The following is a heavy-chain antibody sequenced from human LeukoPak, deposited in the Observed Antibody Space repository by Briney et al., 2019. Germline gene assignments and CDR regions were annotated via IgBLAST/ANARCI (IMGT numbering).Heavy chain of an antibody. CDR3: ASENYDSTRCFDY. J-gene: IGHJ4*02. Sequence: ETLSLTCAVYGGSFSGYYWSWIRQPPGKGLEWIGEINHSGSTNYNPSLKSRVTISVDTSKNQFSLKLSSVTAADTAVYYCASENYDSTRCFDYWGQGTLVTVSS. V-gene: IGHV4-34*01. D-gene: IGHD3-3*01. CDR1: GGSFSGYY. CDR2: INHSGST.